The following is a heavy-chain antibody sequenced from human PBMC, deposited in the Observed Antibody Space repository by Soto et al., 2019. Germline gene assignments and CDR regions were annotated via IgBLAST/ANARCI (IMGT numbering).Heavy chain of an antibody. Sequence: GGSLRLSCATSGFTFSSYAMHWVRQAPGKGLEWVAVISYDGSNNYYADSVKGRFTISIDKSKNTLYLQMNSLRAEDTAVYYCALGRDYSGNGFDIWGQGTMVTVSS. CDR1: GFTFSSYA. D-gene: IGHD1-20*01. CDR2: ISYDGSNN. J-gene: IGHJ3*02. V-gene: IGHV3-30-3*01. CDR3: ALGRDYSGNGFDI.